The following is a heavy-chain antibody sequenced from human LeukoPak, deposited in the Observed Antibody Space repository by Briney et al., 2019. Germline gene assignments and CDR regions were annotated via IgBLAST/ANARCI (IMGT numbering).Heavy chain of an antibody. J-gene: IGHJ4*02. CDR2: ISTSGST. CDR1: GGSISSYY. CDR3: AREDTGDYYSYYFDY. D-gene: IGHD3-22*01. Sequence: SETLSLTCTVSGGSISSYYWSWIRQPAGKGLEWIGRISTSGSTNYSPSLKSRVSMSVDASKNQFSLMLSSVTAADTAVYYCAREDTGDYYSYYFDYWGQGTLVTVSS. V-gene: IGHV4-4*07.